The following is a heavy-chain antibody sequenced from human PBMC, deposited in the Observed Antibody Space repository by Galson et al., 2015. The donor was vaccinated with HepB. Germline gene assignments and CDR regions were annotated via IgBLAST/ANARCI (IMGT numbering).Heavy chain of an antibody. D-gene: IGHD6-19*01. CDR2: INSDGRST. J-gene: IGHJ4*02. V-gene: IGHV3-74*01. CDR1: GFTFSRYW. CDR3: TKGSQSSGWYASDY. Sequence: SLRLSCAASGFTFSRYWMHWVRQAPGKGLVWVSRINSDGRSTSYADSVKGRFTISRDNAKNTMYLQMNSLKTEDTAFYYCTKGSQSSGWYASDYWGQGTLVIVSS.